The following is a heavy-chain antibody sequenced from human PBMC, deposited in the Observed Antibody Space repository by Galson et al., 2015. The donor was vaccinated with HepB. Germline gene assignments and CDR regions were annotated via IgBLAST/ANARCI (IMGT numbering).Heavy chain of an antibody. CDR1: QFTFSSHS. CDR2: ISYDGGTK. Sequence: SLRLSCAASQFTFSSHSMHWVRQAPGKGLEWLADISYDGGTKYYADSVKGRCTVSRDNSKDTLYLQISSLRPEDTAIYYCARDKGGSSGWYLYFQHWGQGTLVTVSS. CDR3: ARDKGGSSGWYLYFQH. D-gene: IGHD6-19*01. J-gene: IGHJ1*01. V-gene: IGHV3-30-3*01.